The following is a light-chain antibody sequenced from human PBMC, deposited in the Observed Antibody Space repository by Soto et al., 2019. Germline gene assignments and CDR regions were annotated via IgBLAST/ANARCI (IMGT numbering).Light chain of an antibody. J-gene: IGLJ2*01. CDR3: QSYDSSLSGSVV. V-gene: IGLV1-40*01. Sequence: QSVLTQPPSVSGAPGQRVTISCTGSSSNIGAGYDVHWYQQLPGTAPKLLIYGNSNRPSGVPDRFSGSKSGTSASLAITGLQAEDEADYDGQSYDSSLSGSVVFGGGTKLTVL. CDR2: GNS. CDR1: SSNIGAGYD.